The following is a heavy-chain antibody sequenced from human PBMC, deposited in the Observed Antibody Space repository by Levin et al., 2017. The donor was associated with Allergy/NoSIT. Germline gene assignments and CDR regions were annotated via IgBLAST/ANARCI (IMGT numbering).Heavy chain of an antibody. D-gene: IGHD3-16*01. V-gene: IGHV4-59*01. CDR3: ARGGGDYYFDY. CDR2: IYYSGST. Sequence: KTSETLSLTCTVSGGSISSYYWSWIRQPPGKGLEWIGYIYYSGSTNYNPSLKSRVTISVETSKNQFSLKLSSVTAADTAVYYCARGGGDYYFDYWGQGTLVTVSS. CDR1: GGSISSYY. J-gene: IGHJ4*02.